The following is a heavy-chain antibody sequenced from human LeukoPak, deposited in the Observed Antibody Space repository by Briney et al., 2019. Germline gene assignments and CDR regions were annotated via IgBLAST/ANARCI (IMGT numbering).Heavy chain of an antibody. CDR2: VIPIFGTA. Sequence: SVKVSCKASGGTFSSYAISWVRQAPGQGLEWMGGVIPIFGTANYAQKFQGRVTITADESTSTAYMELSSLRSEDTAVYYCARVSMATIHYYYYGMDVWGQGTTVTVSS. CDR1: GGTFSSYA. V-gene: IGHV1-69*01. D-gene: IGHD5-24*01. CDR3: ARVSMATIHYYYYGMDV. J-gene: IGHJ6*02.